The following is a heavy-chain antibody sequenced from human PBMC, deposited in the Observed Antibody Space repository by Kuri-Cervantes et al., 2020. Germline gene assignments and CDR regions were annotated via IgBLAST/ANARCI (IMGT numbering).Heavy chain of an antibody. CDR2: ISAYNGNT. CDR1: GYTFSNYG. Sequence: ASVKVSCKASGYTFSNYGISWVRQAPGQGLEWMGWISAYNGNTDYAQKFQGRVTMTTDTSTSTVCMELRSLRSDDTAVYYCASHVPATAPWGQGTLVTVSS. CDR3: ASHVPATAP. J-gene: IGHJ5*02. V-gene: IGHV1-18*01. D-gene: IGHD2-2*01.